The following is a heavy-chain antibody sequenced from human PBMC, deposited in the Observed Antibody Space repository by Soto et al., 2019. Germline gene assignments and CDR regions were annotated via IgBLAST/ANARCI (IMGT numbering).Heavy chain of an antibody. CDR2: IYYSGTT. D-gene: IGHD2-2*01. CDR1: GDSITSNSYF. CDR3: ARHCSADYFDY. J-gene: IGHJ4*02. Sequence: SETLPLTCTVSGDSITSNSYFWAWIRQPPRKGLEWIGSIYYSGTTYYNPSLKSRVTISVDRSKNQFSLKLSSVTAADTAVYYCARHCSADYFDYSCQGALVTVFS. V-gene: IGHV4-39*01.